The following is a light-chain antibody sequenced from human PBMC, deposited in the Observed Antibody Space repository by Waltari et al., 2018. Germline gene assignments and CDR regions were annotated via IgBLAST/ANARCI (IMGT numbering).Light chain of an antibody. Sequence: EVVMTQSPATLSVSPGESVTLSCRASQSVNDNLAWYQQKVGQAPRLLIYGVSSRATGIPARFSGTGSGTDVTLTITSLQAEDFAVYYCQHYNKWPPWTFGQGTKVEFK. CDR3: QHYNKWPPWT. J-gene: IGKJ1*01. CDR2: GVS. V-gene: IGKV3-15*01. CDR1: QSVNDN.